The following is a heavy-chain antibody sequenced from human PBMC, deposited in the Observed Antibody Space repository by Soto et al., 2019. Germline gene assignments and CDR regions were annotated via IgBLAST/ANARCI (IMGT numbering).Heavy chain of an antibody. CDR3: ATDRYYGGADY. Sequence: REGPGKGWEWIGYIYYSGTTTYNPSLKSRVTISVDTSRTQFSLKLRSVTAADSAVYYCATDRYYGGADYCCQGTLV. D-gene: IGHD3-10*01. V-gene: IGHV4-59*01. CDR2: IYYSGTT. J-gene: IGHJ4*02.